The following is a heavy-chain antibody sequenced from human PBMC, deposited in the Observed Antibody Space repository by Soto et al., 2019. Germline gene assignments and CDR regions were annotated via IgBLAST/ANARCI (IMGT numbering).Heavy chain of an antibody. CDR3: ATEGSIRCTSYFQH. CDR2: ISAYNGNT. CDR1: GYTFTSYG. J-gene: IGHJ1*01. D-gene: IGHD2-8*01. Sequence: QVRLVQSGAEVKKPGASVKVSCKASGYTFTSYGISWVRQAPGQGLEWMGWISAYNGNTNYAQKLQGRVTMTTDTSTNTADLELRSLRSDDTAVYYCATEGSIRCTSYFQHLGQGTLVTLSS. V-gene: IGHV1-18*01.